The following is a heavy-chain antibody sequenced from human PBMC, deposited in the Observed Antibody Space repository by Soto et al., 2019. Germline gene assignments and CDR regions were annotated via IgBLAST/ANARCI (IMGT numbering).Heavy chain of an antibody. D-gene: IGHD6-19*01. CDR2: IYTSGST. CDR1: GGSISSYY. CDR3: ARETELAVADP. V-gene: IGHV4-4*07. Sequence: ESLSLTCTVSGGSISSYYWSWIRQPARKGLEWIGRIYTSGSTNYNPSLKSRVTMSVDTSKNQFSLKLSSVTAADTAVYYCARETELAVADPWGQGTLVTVSS. J-gene: IGHJ5*02.